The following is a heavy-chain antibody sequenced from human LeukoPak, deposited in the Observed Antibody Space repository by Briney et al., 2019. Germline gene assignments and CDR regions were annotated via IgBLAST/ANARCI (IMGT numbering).Heavy chain of an antibody. D-gene: IGHD6-19*01. CDR2: IDHSGNT. Sequence: TSETLSLTCAVNVGSFSGFYWGWIRLTHGKGLERIGEIDHSGNTNYNPSLQSRVTISLDTSKKQFSLNLSSVTAAETGVYYCARSKVAVSGKFFQHWGQGTPVTVSS. CDR3: ARSKVAVSGKFFQH. V-gene: IGHV4-34*01. J-gene: IGHJ1*01. CDR1: VGSFSGFY.